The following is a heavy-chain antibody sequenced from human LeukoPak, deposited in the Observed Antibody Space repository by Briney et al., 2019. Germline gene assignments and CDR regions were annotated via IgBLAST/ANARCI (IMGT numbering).Heavy chain of an antibody. CDR3: AAERWLQLGDAFDI. Sequence: GGALRLSCAASGFTFSSYWMSWVRQAPGKGLEWVGHIKQDGSEKYYVDSVKGRFTISRDNAKNSLYLQMNSLRAEDTAVYYCAAERWLQLGDAFDIWGQGTMVTVSS. CDR2: IKQDGSEK. D-gene: IGHD5-24*01. V-gene: IGHV3-7*01. CDR1: GFTFSSYW. J-gene: IGHJ3*02.